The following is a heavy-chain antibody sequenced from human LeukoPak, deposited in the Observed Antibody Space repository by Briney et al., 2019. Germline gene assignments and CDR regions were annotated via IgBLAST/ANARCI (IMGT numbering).Heavy chain of an antibody. Sequence: ASVKVSCKASGYTFTSYAMNWVRQAPGQGLEWMGWINTNTGNPTYAQGFTGRFVFSLDTSVSTAYLQISSLKAEDTAVYYCATAQSYCGGDCYWLFVYWGQGTLVTVSS. CDR2: INTNTGNP. V-gene: IGHV7-4-1*02. D-gene: IGHD2-21*02. CDR3: ATAQSYCGGDCYWLFVY. J-gene: IGHJ4*02. CDR1: GYTFTSYA.